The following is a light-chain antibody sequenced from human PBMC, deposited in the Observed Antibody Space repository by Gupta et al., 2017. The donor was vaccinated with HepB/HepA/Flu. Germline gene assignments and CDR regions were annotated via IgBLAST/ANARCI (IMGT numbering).Light chain of an antibody. Sequence: DVVLPQSPLSLPVTLGQPASISCSYSQSLVYTDGSTSFNCYHQGPGQSPRRLIYKVSNRDSGGPDRFSGRGSGTDSTLKISRVEAEDVGIYYCMQYTYGPHTFGWGTKLEIK. CDR3: MQYTYGPHT. J-gene: IGKJ2*01. V-gene: IGKV2-30*01. CDR2: KVS. CDR1: QSLVYTDGSTS.